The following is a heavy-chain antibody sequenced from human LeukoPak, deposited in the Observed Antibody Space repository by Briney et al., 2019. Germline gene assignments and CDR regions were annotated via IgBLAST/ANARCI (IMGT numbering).Heavy chain of an antibody. CDR2: IDTTTSYK. J-gene: IGHJ3*02. Sequence: KAGGSLRLSCAASGSTFSTHGMNWARQAPGKGLEWVSFIDTTTSYKYYADSVKGRFTISRDNAKNSLYLQMNSLRADDTAFYYCARGRSINILRGVGISDGFDIWGQGTMVTVSS. CDR3: ARGRSINILRGVGISDGFDI. D-gene: IGHD3-10*01. V-gene: IGHV3-21*01. CDR1: GSTFSTHG.